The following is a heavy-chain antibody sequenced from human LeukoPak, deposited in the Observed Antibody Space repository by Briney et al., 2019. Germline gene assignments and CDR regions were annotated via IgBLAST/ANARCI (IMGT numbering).Heavy chain of an antibody. CDR3: ARDADGSYYSFDY. D-gene: IGHD1-26*01. CDR2: ISAYNGNA. V-gene: IGHV1-18*04. J-gene: IGHJ4*02. CDR1: GYTFTVYY. Sequence: ASVKVSCKASGYTFTVYYLHWVRQAPGQGLEWMGWISAYNGNANYAQKLQGRVTMTTDTSTSTAYMELRSLRSDDTAVYYCARDADGSYYSFDYWGQGTLVTVSS.